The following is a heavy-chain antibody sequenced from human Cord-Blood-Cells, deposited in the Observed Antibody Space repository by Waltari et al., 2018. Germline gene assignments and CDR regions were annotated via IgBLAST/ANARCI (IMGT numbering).Heavy chain of an antibody. CDR1: GYTFTGYY. CDR2: INPNSGGT. Sequence: QVQLVQSGAEVKKPGPSVKVSCKASGYTFTGYYMPWVRQAPGQGLERMGWINPNSGGTNYAQKVQGRVTMTRDTSISTAYMELSRLRSDDTAVYYCASVMARGAYWGQGTLVTVSS. CDR3: ASVMARGAY. D-gene: IGHD3-10*01. J-gene: IGHJ4*02. V-gene: IGHV1-2*02.